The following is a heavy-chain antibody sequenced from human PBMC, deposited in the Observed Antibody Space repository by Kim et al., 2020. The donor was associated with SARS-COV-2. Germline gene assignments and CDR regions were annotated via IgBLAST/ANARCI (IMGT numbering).Heavy chain of an antibody. CDR3: ARSWGTMADAFDI. J-gene: IGHJ3*02. D-gene: IGHD1-7*01. V-gene: IGHV3-7*01. CDR1: GFTFSSYW. Sequence: GGSLRLSCAASGFTFSSYWMSWVRQAPGKGLEWVANIKQDGSEKYYVDSVKGRFTISRDNAKNSLYLQMNSLRAEDTAVYYCARSWGTMADAFDIWGQGTMVTVSS. CDR2: IKQDGSEK.